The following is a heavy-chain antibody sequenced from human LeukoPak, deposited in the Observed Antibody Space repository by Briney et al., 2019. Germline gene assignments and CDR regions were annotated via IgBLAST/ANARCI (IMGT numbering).Heavy chain of an antibody. CDR1: GYSFTANH. J-gene: IGHJ4*02. D-gene: IGHD7-27*01. V-gene: IGHV1-46*01. CDR2: IYPHRLTI. CDR3: ARDRAGSWGMDY. Sequence: ASVKASCKASGYSFTANHIHWVRQAPGQGLDWMGIIYPHRLTITYAQKFQGRVTLTSDTSTSTVYLELNTLKSEDTAVYFCARDRAGSWGMDYWGQGTLVTVSS.